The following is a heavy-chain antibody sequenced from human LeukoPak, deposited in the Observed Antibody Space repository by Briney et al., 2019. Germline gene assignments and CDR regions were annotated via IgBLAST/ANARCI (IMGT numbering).Heavy chain of an antibody. CDR1: GFTFSSYA. V-gene: IGHV3-23*01. Sequence: PGGSLRLSCAASGFTFSSYAMSWVRQAPGKGLEWVSAIGGSGGSTYYADSVKGRFTISRDNSKNTLYLQMNSLRAEDTAVYYCAKGDSSGWYGPYFDYWGQGTLVTVSS. CDR3: AKGDSSGWYGPYFDY. D-gene: IGHD6-19*01. CDR2: IGGSGGST. J-gene: IGHJ4*02.